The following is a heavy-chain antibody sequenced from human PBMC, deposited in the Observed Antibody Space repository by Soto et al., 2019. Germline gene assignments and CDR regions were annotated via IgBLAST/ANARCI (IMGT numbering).Heavy chain of an antibody. D-gene: IGHD3-10*01. CDR3: SVNHYLDY. J-gene: IGHJ4*01. Sequence: SETLSLTCTVSGASITSGAYYWTWVRQHPVKGLEWIGHIYYTGSTYYNPSLKSRLNISLDSLRAEDTAVYYCARDSGYGSGASVNHYLDYWGHGTLVTVSS. V-gene: IGHV4-31*03. CDR1: GASITSGAYY. CDR2: IYYTGST.